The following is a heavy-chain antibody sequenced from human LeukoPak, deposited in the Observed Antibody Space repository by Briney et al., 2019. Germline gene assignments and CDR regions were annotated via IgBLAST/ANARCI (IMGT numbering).Heavy chain of an antibody. D-gene: IGHD5-12*01. Sequence: SETLSLTCTVSGXSISSSSYFWGWIRQPPGKGLEWIGNIYNSANTHYNPSLKTRITMSVDTSKNQFSLKLNSVTAADTGIYYCARHSRSAYTGYENAFDIWGQGTMVTVSS. V-gene: IGHV4-39*01. CDR2: IYNSANT. CDR1: GXSISSSSYF. CDR3: ARHSRSAYTGYENAFDI. J-gene: IGHJ3*02.